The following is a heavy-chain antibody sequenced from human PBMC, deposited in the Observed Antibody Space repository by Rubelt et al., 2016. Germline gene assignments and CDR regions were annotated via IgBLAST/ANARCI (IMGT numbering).Heavy chain of an antibody. Sequence: VQLVESGGGLVQPGGSLRLSCAASGFTFSAYSMHWVRQAPGKGLEWVAVASFDGSNTFYADSEKGRFTTSRDNAENSLNLQMNSLRDEDTAVYYCASGLTTKYYFDYWGQGTLVTVSS. CDR3: ASGLTTKYYFDY. J-gene: IGHJ4*02. D-gene: IGHD4/OR15-4a*01. CDR1: GFTFSAYS. CDR2: ASFDGSNT. V-gene: IGHV3-30*04.